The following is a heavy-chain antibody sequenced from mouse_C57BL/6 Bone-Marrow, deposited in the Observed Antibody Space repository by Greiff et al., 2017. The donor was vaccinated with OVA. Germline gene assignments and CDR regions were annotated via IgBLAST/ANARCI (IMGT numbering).Heavy chain of an antibody. CDR1: GFTFSDFY. Sequence: EVQRVESGGGLVQSGRSLRLSCATSGFTFSDFYMEWVRQAPGKGLEWIAASRNKANDYTTEYSASVKGRFIVSRDTSQSILYLQMNALRAEDTAIYYCAREGLRDTMEYWGQGTSVTVSS. CDR3: AREGLRDTMEY. CDR2: SRNKANDYTT. J-gene: IGHJ4*01. D-gene: IGHD2-4*01. V-gene: IGHV7-1*01.